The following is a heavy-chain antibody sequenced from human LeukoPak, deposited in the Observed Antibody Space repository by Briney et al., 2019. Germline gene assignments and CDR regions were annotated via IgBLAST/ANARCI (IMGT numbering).Heavy chain of an antibody. CDR2: ISYDGSNK. CDR1: GFTFSSYA. Sequence: PGGSLRLSCAASGFTFSSYAMHWVRQAPGKGLEWVAVISYDGSNKYYADSVKGRFTISRDNSKNTLYLQMNSLRAEDTAVYYCASNPNRSSPYFGDHWGQGTLVTVSS. D-gene: IGHD6-6*01. V-gene: IGHV3-30*04. J-gene: IGHJ4*02. CDR3: ASNPNRSSPYFGDH.